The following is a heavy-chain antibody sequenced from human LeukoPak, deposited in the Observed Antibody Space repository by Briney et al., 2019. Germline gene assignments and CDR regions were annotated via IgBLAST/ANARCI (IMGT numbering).Heavy chain of an antibody. J-gene: IGHJ6*02. CDR2: ISGDGGST. Sequence: GGSLRLSRAASGFTFSSYSMNWVRQAPGKGLEWVSLISGDGGSTYYADSVKGRFTISRDNSKDSLYLQMNSLRTEDTALYYCAKFGARGQQLAIYYYYGMDVWGQGTTVTVSS. V-gene: IGHV3-43*02. CDR3: AKFGARGQQLAIYYYYGMDV. CDR1: GFTFSSYS. D-gene: IGHD6-13*01.